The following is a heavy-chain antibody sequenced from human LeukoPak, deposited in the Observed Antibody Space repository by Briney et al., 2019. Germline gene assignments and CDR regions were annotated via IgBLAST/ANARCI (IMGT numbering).Heavy chain of an antibody. CDR1: GFTFSSYA. V-gene: IGHV3-23*01. D-gene: IGHD4-17*01. J-gene: IGHJ4*02. CDR2: VTGSGDTT. Sequence: PEGSLRLSCAASGFTFSSYAMSWVRQAPGKGLEGVATVTGSGDTTYYADSVKGRFTISRDNSQNTMHLQMSSLRAEDTAVYYCAKGFKTYGELSFDSWGQGTLVTVSS. CDR3: AKGFKTYGELSFDS.